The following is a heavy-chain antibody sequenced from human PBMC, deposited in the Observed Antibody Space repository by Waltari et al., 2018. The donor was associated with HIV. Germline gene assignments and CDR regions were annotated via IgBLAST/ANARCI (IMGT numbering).Heavy chain of an antibody. CDR1: DGSVSSGSHH. CDR3: ARKYDSDAFDI. Sequence: QVQLQESGPGLVKPSETLSLTCPVSDGSVSSGSHHWSWIRQPPGKGLEWIGYIYYSGRTNYNPPLKSRVTISVDTSKNQFSLKLSSVTAADTAVYYCARKYDSDAFDIWGQGTMVTVSS. V-gene: IGHV4-61*01. D-gene: IGHD3-16*01. J-gene: IGHJ3*02. CDR2: IYYSGRT.